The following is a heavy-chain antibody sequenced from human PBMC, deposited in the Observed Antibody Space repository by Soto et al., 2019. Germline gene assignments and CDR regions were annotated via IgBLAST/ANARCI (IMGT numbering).Heavy chain of an antibody. CDR2: ISAYNGNT. D-gene: IGHD2-2*01. CDR3: ARTCLSTSCYSSDPFDY. V-gene: IGHV1-18*01. Sequence: GASVKVSCKASGYTFTSYGISWVRQAPGQGLEWMGWISAYNGNTTYAQKLQGRVTMTTDTSTSTAYMELRSLRSDDTAVYYCARTCLSTSCYSSDPFDYWGQGTLVTVSS. J-gene: IGHJ4*02. CDR1: GYTFTSYG.